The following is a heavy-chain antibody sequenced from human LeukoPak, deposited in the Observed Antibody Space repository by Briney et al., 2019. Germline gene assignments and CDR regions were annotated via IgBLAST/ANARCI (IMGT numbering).Heavy chain of an antibody. Sequence: ASVKVSCKASGYTFTSYYMHWVRQAPGQGLEWMGIINPSGGSTGYAQKFQGRVTMTRDTSTSTVYMELSSLRSEDTAVYYCARDWSAAGPGHCSGGSCNWFDPWGQGTLVTVSS. CDR2: INPSGGST. V-gene: IGHV1-46*01. CDR3: ARDWSAAGPGHCSGGSCNWFDP. J-gene: IGHJ5*02. D-gene: IGHD2-15*01. CDR1: GYTFTSYY.